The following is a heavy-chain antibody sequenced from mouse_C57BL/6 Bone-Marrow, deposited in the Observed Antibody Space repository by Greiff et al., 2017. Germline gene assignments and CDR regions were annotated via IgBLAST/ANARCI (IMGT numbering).Heavy chain of an antibody. V-gene: IGHV14-3*01. CDR1: GFNIKNTY. CDR3: APSYYGKRGVYAMDY. J-gene: IGHJ4*01. Sequence: DVQLVESVAELVRPGASVKLSCTASGFNIKNTYMHWVKQRPEQGLEWIGRIDPANGNTKYAPKFQGKATLTADTSSNTAYLQLSSLTSEDTAIYYCAPSYYGKRGVYAMDYGGQGTSVTVSS. D-gene: IGHD2-10*01. CDR2: IDPANGNT.